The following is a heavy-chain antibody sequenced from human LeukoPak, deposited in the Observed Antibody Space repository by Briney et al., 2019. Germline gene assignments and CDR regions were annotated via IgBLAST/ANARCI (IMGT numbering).Heavy chain of an antibody. J-gene: IGHJ6*03. V-gene: IGHV4-59*01. D-gene: IGHD2-2*01. Sequence: SETLSLTCTVSGGSISSYYWSWIRQPPGKGLEWIGYIYYSGSTNYNPSLKSRVTISVDTSKNQFSLKLSSVTAADTAVYYCARVGSSWRDKIVVVPAAAYYYYMDVWGKGTTVTVSS. CDR3: ARVGSSWRDKIVVVPAAAYYYYMDV. CDR1: GGSISSYY. CDR2: IYYSGST.